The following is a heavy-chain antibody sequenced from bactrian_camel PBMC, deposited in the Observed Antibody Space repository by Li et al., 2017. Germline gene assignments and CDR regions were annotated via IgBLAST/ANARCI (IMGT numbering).Heavy chain of an antibody. CDR1: GFTFRSYA. J-gene: IGHJ4*01. D-gene: IGHD3*01. CDR3: RVDFRSREAR. V-gene: IGHV3S40*01. CDR2: ISGNGYST. Sequence: QLVESGGGLVQPGKSLRLSCSVSGFTFRSYAMSWVRQAPGKGLEWISTISGNGYSTWYGEYVRGRFTISRDNAQKTLYLQLNNLKIEDTAMYYCRVDFRSREARRGQGTQVTVS.